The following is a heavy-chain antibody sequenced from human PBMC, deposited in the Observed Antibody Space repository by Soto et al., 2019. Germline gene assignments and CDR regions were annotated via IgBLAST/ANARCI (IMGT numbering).Heavy chain of an antibody. CDR1: GGTFSSYT. V-gene: IGHV1-69*04. Sequence: SAKVSSKAAGGTFSSYTISSVRQAPGQGLEWMRRIIPILGIANYAQKFQGRVTITADKSTSTAYMALSSLRSADTAVYHCARDHVAGTGYWFDPWGQGTLVTVSS. CDR2: IIPILGIA. D-gene: IGHD6-19*01. CDR3: ARDHVAGTGYWFDP. J-gene: IGHJ5*02.